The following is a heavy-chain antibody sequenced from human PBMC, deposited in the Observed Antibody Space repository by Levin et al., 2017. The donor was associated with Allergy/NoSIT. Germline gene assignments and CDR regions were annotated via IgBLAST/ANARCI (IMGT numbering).Heavy chain of an antibody. Sequence: RGESLKISCKGSGYSFSNYWIAWVRQMPGKGLEWMGIIYPGDSDTRYSPSFQGQVTISADKSISTAYLQWSSLKASDTAMYYCGRSNYVSRVSDYWGQGTLVTVSS. CDR1: GYSFSNYW. J-gene: IGHJ4*02. CDR2: IYPGDSDT. CDR3: GRSNYVSRVSDY. V-gene: IGHV5-51*01. D-gene: IGHD3-10*02.